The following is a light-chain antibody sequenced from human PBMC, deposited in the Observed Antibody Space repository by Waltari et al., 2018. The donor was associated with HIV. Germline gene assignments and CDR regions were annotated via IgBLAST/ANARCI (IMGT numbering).Light chain of an antibody. Sequence: DIVMTQSPATLSVSPGERVTLSCRASQSISGNLAWYQQRRGQAPRLLIYGSSTRASGIPARFSGSWSGPEFSLTISSLQSEDFAIYYCQQYNSWPRTFGQGTKLEI. CDR1: QSISGN. J-gene: IGKJ1*01. CDR3: QQYNSWPRT. CDR2: GSS. V-gene: IGKV3-15*01.